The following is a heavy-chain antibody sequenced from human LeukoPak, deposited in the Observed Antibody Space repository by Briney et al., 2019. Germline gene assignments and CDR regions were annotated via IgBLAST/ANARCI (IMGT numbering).Heavy chain of an antibody. CDR3: ARGSALGSSPGL. V-gene: IGHV1-2*02. D-gene: IGHD6-19*01. Sequence: ASVEVSCKASGYTFTGYYIHWVRQAPGQGLERMGWINPNSYGTNYAQKFQGRVTMTSDMSISTAYMELSSLRSDDTAVYYCARGSALGSSPGLWGQGTMVTVSS. CDR2: INPNSYGT. J-gene: IGHJ3*01. CDR1: GYTFTGYY.